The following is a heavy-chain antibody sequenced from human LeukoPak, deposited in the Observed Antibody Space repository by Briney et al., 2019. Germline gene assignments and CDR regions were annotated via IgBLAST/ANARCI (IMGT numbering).Heavy chain of an antibody. Sequence: GASVKVSCKASGFTFTNYNLHWVRQAPGQPLEWIGIINPSGGSTNYPHKFQGRVTLTLDTSTSTVYMELSSLRSEGTAVYYCVRVRDGYNDAYDIWGQGTMVTVP. CDR1: GFTFTNYN. V-gene: IGHV1-46*01. J-gene: IGHJ3*02. CDR3: VRVRDGYNDAYDI. CDR2: INPSGGST. D-gene: IGHD5-24*01.